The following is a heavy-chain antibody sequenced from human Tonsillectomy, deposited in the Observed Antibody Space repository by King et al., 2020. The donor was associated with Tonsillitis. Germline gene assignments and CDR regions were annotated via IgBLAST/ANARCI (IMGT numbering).Heavy chain of an antibody. J-gene: IGHJ4*02. CDR2: ISDSGGST. D-gene: IGHD1-26*01. CDR1: GFTFSSYA. CDR3: VKHSGRHSGGE. V-gene: IGHV3-23*04. Sequence: VQLVESGGALVQPGGSLRLSCAASGFTFSSYAMSWVRQAPGKGLEWVSSISDSGGSTFYADSVKGRFTISRDNSKNTLYLQMNSLRAEDTAVCYCVKHSGRHSGGEGGQGTLVTVSS.